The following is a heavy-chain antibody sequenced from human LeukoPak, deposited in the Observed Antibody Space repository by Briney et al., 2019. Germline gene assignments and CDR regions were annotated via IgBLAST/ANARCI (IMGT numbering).Heavy chain of an antibody. CDR1: GGSISSYY. J-gene: IGHJ6*02. D-gene: IGHD6-13*01. Sequence: SETLSLTCTVSGGSISSYYWSWIRHPAGKGLEWIGRIYTSGSTNYNPSLKSRVTMSVDTSKNQYSLKLSSVTAADTAVYYCARTSSWDYYYGMDVWGQGTTVTVSS. V-gene: IGHV4-4*07. CDR3: ARTSSWDYYYGMDV. CDR2: IYTSGST.